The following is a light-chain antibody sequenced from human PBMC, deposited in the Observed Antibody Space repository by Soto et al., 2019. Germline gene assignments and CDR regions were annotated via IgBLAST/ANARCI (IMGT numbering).Light chain of an antibody. CDR1: GSNIGAGYD. CDR3: QSYDTRLTAGV. Sequence: QSVLTQPPSVSGAPGQRVTITCSGSGSNIGAGYDVHWYQHVPGMPPRLLIFGTTNRPSVVPDRFSGSKSGTSASLAITGVQAEDEADYYCQSYDTRLTAGVFGGGTKLTVL. CDR2: GTT. J-gene: IGLJ3*02. V-gene: IGLV1-40*01.